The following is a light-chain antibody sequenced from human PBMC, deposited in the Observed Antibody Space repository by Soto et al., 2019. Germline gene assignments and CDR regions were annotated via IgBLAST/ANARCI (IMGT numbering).Light chain of an antibody. CDR2: DAS. CDR3: QQRISWPLA. Sequence: IVLTQTPATRSLSPGERATHSCKASQSVGIFLAWYQQKPGQAPRLLIYDASNRATGIPARFSGSGSGTDFALTIVSLEPEDFAVYYCQQRISWPLAFGGGTKVDIK. CDR1: QSVGIF. J-gene: IGKJ4*01. V-gene: IGKV3-11*01.